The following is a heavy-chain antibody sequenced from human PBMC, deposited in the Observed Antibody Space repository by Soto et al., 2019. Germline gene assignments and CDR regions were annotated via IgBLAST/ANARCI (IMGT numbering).Heavy chain of an antibody. J-gene: IGHJ6*02. CDR2: IIPILGTA. Sequence: QVQLVQSGAEVKKPGSSVKVSCKASGGTFSSYAISWVRQAPGQGLEWMGGIIPILGTANYAQKFQGRVTITADKAMSTAYMELSSLRSEDTAVYYCARPAFPRERDILTVETPWIGIGVWGQGTTVTVSS. V-gene: IGHV1-69*06. CDR1: GGTFSSYA. D-gene: IGHD3-9*01. CDR3: ARPAFPRERDILTVETPWIGIGV.